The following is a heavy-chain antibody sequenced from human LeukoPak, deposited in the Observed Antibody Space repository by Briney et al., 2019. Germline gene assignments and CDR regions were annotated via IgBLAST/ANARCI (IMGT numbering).Heavy chain of an antibody. V-gene: IGHV1-2*02. D-gene: IGHD3-22*01. Sequence: ASVKVSCKASGYTFSAYYIHWVRQAPGQGLEWMGWINPDNGGTNYLEKFQGRVTMTRDTSITTAYMELSRLRSDDTAVYYCARDYGLHSSGYGPFDLWGRGALITVSP. J-gene: IGHJ2*01. CDR2: INPDNGGT. CDR3: ARDYGLHSSGYGPFDL. CDR1: GYTFSAYY.